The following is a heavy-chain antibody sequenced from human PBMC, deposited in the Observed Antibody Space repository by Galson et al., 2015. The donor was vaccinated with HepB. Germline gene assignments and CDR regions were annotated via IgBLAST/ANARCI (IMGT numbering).Heavy chain of an antibody. Sequence: QSGAEVKKPGESLKISCKGSGHSFTNYWIGRVRQMPGKGLEWMGIIYPDDSDTRYSPSFQGQVSISVDKSISTAYLQWSSLRASDTAMYYCARHGREYCSGGRCYNSAMDVWGQGTTVTVSS. CDR1: GHSFTNYW. D-gene: IGHD2-15*01. J-gene: IGHJ6*02. V-gene: IGHV5-51*01. CDR2: IYPDDSDT. CDR3: ARHGREYCSGGRCYNSAMDV.